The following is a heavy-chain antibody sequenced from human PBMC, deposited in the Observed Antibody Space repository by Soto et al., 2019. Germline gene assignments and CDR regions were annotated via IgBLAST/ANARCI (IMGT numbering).Heavy chain of an antibody. D-gene: IGHD6-19*01. Sequence: EVQLLESGGGLVQPGGSLRLSCAASGFTFSTYGMDWVRQAPGKGLEWVAGVSARGGDTSYADSVKGRFTISRDNSKDTLFLQMNSLRAEDTAIYYCAKDQIAVAPNFDYWGQGTLVTVSS. J-gene: IGHJ4*02. CDR2: VSARGGDT. CDR3: AKDQIAVAPNFDY. V-gene: IGHV3-23*01. CDR1: GFTFSTYG.